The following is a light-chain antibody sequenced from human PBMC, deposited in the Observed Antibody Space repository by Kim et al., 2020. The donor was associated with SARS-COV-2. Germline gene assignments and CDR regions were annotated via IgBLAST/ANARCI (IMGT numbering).Light chain of an antibody. J-gene: IGLJ1*01. CDR2: DNH. CDR3: GTWDASVSTGYV. CDR1: SAGLGNNF. Sequence: QKVTISYSVSSAGLGNNFVSWYQQLPGAAPKLLLYDNHRRPSGIPDRFSGSKSGTSATLGITGLQTGDEADYYCGTWDASVSTGYVFGTGTKVTVL. V-gene: IGLV1-51*01.